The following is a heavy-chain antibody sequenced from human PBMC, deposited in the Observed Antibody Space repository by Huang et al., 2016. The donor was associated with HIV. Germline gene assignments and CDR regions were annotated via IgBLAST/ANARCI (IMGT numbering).Heavy chain of an antibody. Sequence: QVQLVQSGAEVKKPGSSVKVSCKASGGTFSSSAISWVRQAPGQGLEWRGGIIPIFGTANYAQKFQGRVTITADESTSTAYMELSSLRSEDTAVYYCARVESRRYYDSSGYYYWGQGTLVTVSS. CDR1: GGTFSSSA. V-gene: IGHV1-69*01. J-gene: IGHJ4*02. D-gene: IGHD3-22*01. CDR2: IIPIFGTA. CDR3: ARVESRRYYDSSGYYY.